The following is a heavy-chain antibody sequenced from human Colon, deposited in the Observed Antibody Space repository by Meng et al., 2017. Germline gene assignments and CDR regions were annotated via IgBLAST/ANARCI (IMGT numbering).Heavy chain of an antibody. CDR3: ARGRYSGYLP. CDR1: GGSFSGYY. J-gene: IGHJ5*02. CDR2: INHSGST. D-gene: IGHD5-12*01. Sequence: QLQLQESGSGLLKPSETLSLTCAVYGGSFSGYYWSWIRQPPGKGLEWIGEINHSGSTNYNPSLKSRVTISVDTSKNQFSLKLSSVTAADTAVYYCARGRYSGYLPWGQGTLVTVSS. V-gene: IGHV4-34*01.